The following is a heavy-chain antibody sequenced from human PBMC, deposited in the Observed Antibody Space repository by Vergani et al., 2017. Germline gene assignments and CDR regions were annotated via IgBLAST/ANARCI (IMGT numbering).Heavy chain of an antibody. D-gene: IGHD3-9*01. CDR1: GFTVSSNY. V-gene: IGHV3-53*01. J-gene: IGHJ4*02. CDR2: IYSGGST. Sequence: EVQLVESGGGLIQPGGSLRLSCAASGFTVSSNYMTWVRQAPGKGLEWVSLIYSGGSTYYADSVKGRFTISRDNSKNTLYLQMNSLRAEDTAVYYCARENAEDYDILTGYTIYYFDYWGQGTLVTVSS. CDR3: ARENAEDYDILTGYTIYYFDY.